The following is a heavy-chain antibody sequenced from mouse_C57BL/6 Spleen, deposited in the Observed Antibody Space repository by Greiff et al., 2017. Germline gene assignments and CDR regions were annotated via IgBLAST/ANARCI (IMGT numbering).Heavy chain of an antibody. Sequence: QVHLQQSGAELVRPGTSVKVSCKASGYAFTNYLIEWVKQRPGQGLEWIGVINPGSGGTNYNEKFKGKATLTADKSSSTAYMQLSSLTSEDSAVYFCARSEGYGSSFAYWGQGTLVTVSA. CDR2: INPGSGGT. V-gene: IGHV1-54*01. D-gene: IGHD1-1*01. CDR1: GYAFTNYL. J-gene: IGHJ3*01. CDR3: ARSEGYGSSFAY.